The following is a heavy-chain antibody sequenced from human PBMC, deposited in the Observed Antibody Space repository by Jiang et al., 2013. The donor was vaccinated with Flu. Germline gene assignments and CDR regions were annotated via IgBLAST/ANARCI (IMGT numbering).Heavy chain of an antibody. V-gene: IGHV3-30-3*01. CDR2: ISYDGSNK. CDR3: ARDRDSSILNYYYGMDV. Sequence: VQLLESGGGVVQPGRSLRLSCAASGFTFSSYAMHWVRQAPGKGLEWVAVISYDGSNKYYADSVKGRFTISRDNSKNTLYLQMNSLRAEDTAVYYCARDRDSSILNYYYGMDVWGQGTTVTV. CDR1: GFTFSSYA. J-gene: IGHJ6*02. D-gene: IGHD6-13*01.